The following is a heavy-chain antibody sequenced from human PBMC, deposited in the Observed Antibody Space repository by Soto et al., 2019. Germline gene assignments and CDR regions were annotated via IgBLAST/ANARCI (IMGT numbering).Heavy chain of an antibody. Sequence: QVQLQESGPGLVKPSETLSLTCTVSGGSISSYYWSWIRQPPGKGLEWIGYIYYSGSTNYNPSLTSRASISVHTSKNQFSLQLSSATAADTAVYYCASLETANYAMDVWVQGTTVTVSS. V-gene: IGHV4-59*08. CDR1: GGSISSYY. CDR3: ASLETANYAMDV. J-gene: IGHJ6*02. CDR2: IYYSGST.